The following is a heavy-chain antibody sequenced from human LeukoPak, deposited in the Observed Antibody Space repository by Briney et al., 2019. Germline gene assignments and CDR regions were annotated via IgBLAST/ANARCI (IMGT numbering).Heavy chain of an antibody. CDR1: GGSISSYH. J-gene: IGHJ4*02. D-gene: IGHD5-12*01. V-gene: IGHV4-59*01. CDR2: MYNSGNT. Sequence: PSETLSLTCTVSGGSISSYHWSWFRQAPGKGLEWIGYMYNSGNTNFNPSLKSRVIISVDTSKNQFSLKLSSVTAADTAIYYCAGRYANVNIVPTLFPFDYWGQGTLVTVSS. CDR3: AGRYANVNIVPTLFPFDY.